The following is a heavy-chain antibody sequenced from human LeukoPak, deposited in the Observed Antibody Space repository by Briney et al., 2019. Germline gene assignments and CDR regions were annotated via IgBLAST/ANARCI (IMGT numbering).Heavy chain of an antibody. J-gene: IGHJ4*02. Sequence: SETLSLTCSVSGFSISTGYSWGWIRQPPGKGLEWTATIYHHGNTYFNPSLMSRAFISLDTSKNQFSLRLTSVTAADTAMYYCAREVESWFGDLLSHFDSWGQGTQVTVSS. CDR1: GFSISTGYS. V-gene: IGHV4-38-2*02. CDR2: IYHHGNT. CDR3: AREVESWFGDLLSHFDS. D-gene: IGHD3-10*01.